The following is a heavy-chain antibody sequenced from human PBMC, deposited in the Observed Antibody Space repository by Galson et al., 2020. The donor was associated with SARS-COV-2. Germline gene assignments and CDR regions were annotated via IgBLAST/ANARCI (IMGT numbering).Heavy chain of an antibody. CDR1: GGSISGYY. J-gene: IGHJ5*02. Sequence: SETLSLTCTVSGGSISGYYCSWIRQPPGKGLEWIGYIYYTGSTNYNPSPKSRVTISLDTSKNQFSLKLSSVTAADTAIYYWARSYGSHWFDPWGQGTLVTVSS. CDR2: IYYTGST. D-gene: IGHD5-18*01. CDR3: ARSYGSHWFDP. V-gene: IGHV4-59*01.